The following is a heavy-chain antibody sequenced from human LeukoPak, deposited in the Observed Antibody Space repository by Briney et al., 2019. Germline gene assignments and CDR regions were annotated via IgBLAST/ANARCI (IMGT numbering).Heavy chain of an antibody. D-gene: IGHD3-9*01. V-gene: IGHV4-59*01. J-gene: IGHJ5*02. CDR3: ARESPLDYIWFDP. CDR2: IYYSGST. CDR1: GGSISSYY. Sequence: PSETLSLTCTVSGGSISSYYWSWIRQPPGKGLEWIGYIYYSGSTNYNPSLKSRVTISVDTSKNQFSLKLSSVTAADTAVYYCARESPLDYIWFDPWGQGTLVTVSS.